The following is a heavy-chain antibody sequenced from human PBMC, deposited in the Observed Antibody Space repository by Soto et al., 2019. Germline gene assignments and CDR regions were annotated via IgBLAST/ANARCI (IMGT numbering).Heavy chain of an antibody. V-gene: IGHV1-18*01. CDR1: GYTFTSYG. Sequence: ASVKVSCKASGYTFTSYGISWVRQAPGQGLEWMGWISAYNGNTNYAQKLQGRVTMTTDTSTSTAYMELRSLRSDDTAVYYCATARAYYYDSSGYIGPDYWGQGTLVTVSS. CDR2: ISAYNGNT. D-gene: IGHD3-22*01. CDR3: ATARAYYYDSSGYIGPDY. J-gene: IGHJ4*02.